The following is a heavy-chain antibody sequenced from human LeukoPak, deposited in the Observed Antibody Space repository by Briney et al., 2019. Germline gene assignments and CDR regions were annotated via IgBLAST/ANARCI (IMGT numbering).Heavy chain of an antibody. J-gene: IGHJ2*01. D-gene: IGHD3-22*01. CDR1: GFIFSSYS. V-gene: IGHV3-30*18. Sequence: GGSLRLSCAASGFIFSSYSMHWVRQAPGKGLEWVAVVSTDGTIKYYADSMKGRFTVSRDNSKNTVDLQMNSLRVEDTALYFCVQEFNHQQWFFDIWGRGTLVTVSS. CDR3: VQEFNHQQWFFDI. CDR2: VSTDGTIK.